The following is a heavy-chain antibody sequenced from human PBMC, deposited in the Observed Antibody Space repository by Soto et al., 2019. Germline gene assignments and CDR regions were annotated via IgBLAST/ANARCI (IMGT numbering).Heavy chain of an antibody. J-gene: IGHJ4*02. Sequence: SETLSLTCTVSGDSIRSYYWNWIRQPPGMGLEWIGYIYYSGSTNYNPSLKSRVTISVDTSKNQFSLKLSSVTAADTAVYYCARHVQWLVTFDYWGQGTLVTVSS. CDR1: GDSIRSYY. D-gene: IGHD6-19*01. CDR3: ARHVQWLVTFDY. CDR2: IYYSGST. V-gene: IGHV4-59*08.